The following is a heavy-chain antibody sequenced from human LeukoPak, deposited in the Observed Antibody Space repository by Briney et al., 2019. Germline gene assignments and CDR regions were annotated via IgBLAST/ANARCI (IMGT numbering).Heavy chain of an antibody. V-gene: IGHV5-51*01. D-gene: IGHD6-6*01. CDR2: IYPGDSDT. J-gene: IGHJ6*02. CDR1: GYSFTSYW. Sequence: GESLKTSGKGSGYSFTSYWIGWVRPMPGKGLEWMGIIYPGDSDTRYSPSFQGQVTISADKSISTAYLQWSSLKASDTARYYCARRGSSSSGFDYYGMDVWGQGTTVTVSS. CDR3: ARRGSSSSGFDYYGMDV.